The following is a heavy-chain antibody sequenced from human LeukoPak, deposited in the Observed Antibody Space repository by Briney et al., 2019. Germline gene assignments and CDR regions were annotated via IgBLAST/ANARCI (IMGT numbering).Heavy chain of an antibody. J-gene: IGHJ4*02. CDR1: GFTFSSYS. D-gene: IGHD2-15*01. CDR3: ARGNQNLAATLDY. Sequence: GGSLRLSCAASGFTFSSYSVNWVRQAPGKGLEWVSSISGSSSYIDYADSVKGRFTISRDNSKDTLYLQMSSLRAEDTAVYYCARGNQNLAATLDYWGQGTLVTVSS. V-gene: IGHV3-21*06. CDR2: ISGSSSYI.